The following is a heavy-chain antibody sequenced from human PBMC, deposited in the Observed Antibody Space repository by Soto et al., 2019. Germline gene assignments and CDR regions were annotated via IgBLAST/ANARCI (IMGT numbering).Heavy chain of an antibody. V-gene: IGHV3-15*01. CDR1: GFTFSNAW. D-gene: IGHD3-3*01. Sequence: GSLRLSCAASGFTFSNAWMSWVRQAPGKGLEWVGRIKSKTDGGTTDYAAPVKGRFTISRDDSKNTLYLQMNSLKTEDTAVYYCTTETYYDFWSGYPVFDYWGQGTLVTVSS. CDR2: IKSKTDGGTT. J-gene: IGHJ4*02. CDR3: TTETYYDFWSGYPVFDY.